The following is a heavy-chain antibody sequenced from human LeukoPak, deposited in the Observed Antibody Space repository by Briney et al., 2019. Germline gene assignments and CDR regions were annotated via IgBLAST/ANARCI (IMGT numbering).Heavy chain of an antibody. CDR1: GFTFSSYA. V-gene: IGHV3-64*04. D-gene: IGHD3-22*01. J-gene: IGHJ4*02. CDR2: ISSNGGTT. CDR3: AKYFYDSSTYSFDY. Sequence: GGSLRLSCSASGFTFSSYAMHWVRQAPGKGLEYVSAISSNGGTTHYADSVKGRFTVSRDNSKNTLFLQMNSLRAEDTAVYYCAKYFYDSSTYSFDYWGQGTLVTVSS.